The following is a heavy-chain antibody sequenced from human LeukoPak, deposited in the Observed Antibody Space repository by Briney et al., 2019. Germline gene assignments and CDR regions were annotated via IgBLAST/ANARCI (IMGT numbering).Heavy chain of an antibody. D-gene: IGHD3-10*01. Sequence: GASVKVSCKASGYTFTGYYMHWVRQAPGQGLEWMGWINPNSGGTNYAQKFQGRVTMTRDTSASTAYMELSSLRSEDMAVYYCARKKPGEFPIDYWGQGTLVTVSS. J-gene: IGHJ4*02. CDR3: ARKKPGEFPIDY. CDR2: INPNSGGT. CDR1: GYTFTGYY. V-gene: IGHV1-2*02.